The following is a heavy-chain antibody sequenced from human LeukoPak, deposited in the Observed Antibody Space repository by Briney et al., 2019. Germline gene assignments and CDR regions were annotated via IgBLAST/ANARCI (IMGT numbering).Heavy chain of an antibody. D-gene: IGHD3-10*01. CDR1: GYTFTSYG. Sequence: ASVKVSCKASGYTFTSYGISWVRQAPGQGLEWMGWISAYNGNTNYAQKLQGRVTMTTDTSTSTAYMELRSLRSDDTAVYYCARITMVRGVPDVYYYYYMDVWGKGTTVTVSS. V-gene: IGHV1-18*01. CDR2: ISAYNGNT. CDR3: ARITMVRGVPDVYYYYYMDV. J-gene: IGHJ6*03.